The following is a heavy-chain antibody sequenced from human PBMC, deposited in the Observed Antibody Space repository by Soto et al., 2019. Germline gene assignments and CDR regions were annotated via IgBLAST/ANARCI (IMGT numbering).Heavy chain of an antibody. V-gene: IGHV4-39*01. CDR2: IYYSGST. J-gene: IGHJ4*02. D-gene: IGHD2-15*01. Sequence: SETLSLTCTVSGGSISSSSHYWGWIRQPPGKGLEWIGSIYYSGSTYYNPSLKSRVTISVDTSKNQFSLKLSSVTAADTAVYYCARRVVAATGAYYFDYWGQGTLVTVSS. CDR1: GGSISSSSHY. CDR3: ARRVVAATGAYYFDY.